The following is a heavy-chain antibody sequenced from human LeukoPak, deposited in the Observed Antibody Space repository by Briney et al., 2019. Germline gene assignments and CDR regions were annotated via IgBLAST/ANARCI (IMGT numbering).Heavy chain of an antibody. Sequence: GGSLRLSCAASGFTFSSYSMNWVRQAPGKGLEWVSSISSSSSYIYYADSVKGRFTISRDNAKNSLYLQMNSLRAKDTAVYYCARERDGYNYFDYWGQGTLVTVSS. D-gene: IGHD5-24*01. V-gene: IGHV3-21*01. CDR3: ARERDGYNYFDY. J-gene: IGHJ4*02. CDR2: ISSSSSYI. CDR1: GFTFSSYS.